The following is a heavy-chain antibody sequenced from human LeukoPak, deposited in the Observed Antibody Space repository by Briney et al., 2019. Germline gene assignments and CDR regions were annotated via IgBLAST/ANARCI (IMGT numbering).Heavy chain of an antibody. CDR1: GFTFSSYS. Sequence: PGGSLRLSCEASGFTFSSYSMNWVRQAPGKGLEWVSSISSSSSYIYYADSVKGRFTISRDNAKNSLYLQMNSLRAEDTAVYYCARAYCSGGSCYFDYWGQGTLVTVSS. V-gene: IGHV3-21*01. CDR3: ARAYCSGGSCYFDY. CDR2: ISSSSSYI. D-gene: IGHD2-15*01. J-gene: IGHJ4*02.